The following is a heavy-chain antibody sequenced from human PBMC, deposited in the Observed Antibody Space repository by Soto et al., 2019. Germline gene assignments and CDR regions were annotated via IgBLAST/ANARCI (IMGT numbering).Heavy chain of an antibody. CDR1: GGSFSGYY. CDR2: INHSGST. CDR3: ASPFYDYKHYYGMDV. D-gene: IGHD4-4*01. V-gene: IGHV4-34*01. J-gene: IGHJ6*02. Sequence: SETLSLTCAVYGGSFSGYYWSWIRQPPGKGLEWIGEINHSGSTNYNPSLKSRVTISVDTSKNQFSLKLSSVTAADAAVYYCASPFYDYKHYYGMDVWGQGTTVTVSS.